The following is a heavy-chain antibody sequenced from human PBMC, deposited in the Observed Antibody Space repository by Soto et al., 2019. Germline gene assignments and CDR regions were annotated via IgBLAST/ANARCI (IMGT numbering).Heavy chain of an antibody. Sequence: VSVKVSCKASGYTFTSYDINWVRQATGQGLEWMGWMNPNSGNTGYAQKFQGRVTMTRNTSISTAYMELSSLRSEDTAVYYCARVTWNIVAKIYYYGMDVWGQGTTVTVSS. V-gene: IGHV1-8*01. CDR2: MNPNSGNT. CDR3: ARVTWNIVAKIYYYGMDV. D-gene: IGHD5-12*01. CDR1: GYTFTSYD. J-gene: IGHJ6*02.